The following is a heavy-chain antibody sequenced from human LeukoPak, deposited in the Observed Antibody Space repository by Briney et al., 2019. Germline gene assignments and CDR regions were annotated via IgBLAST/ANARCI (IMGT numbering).Heavy chain of an antibody. CDR1: GFAVSTNY. Sequence: GGSLRLSCAASGFAVSTNYMNWVRQAPGKGLEWISYIGSSGSPTHYADSVGGRFTISRDNAKNSLYLQMNSLRDEDTAVYFCARRPYSDTSGRLSDVWGQGTTVTVSS. J-gene: IGHJ6*02. CDR3: ARRPYSDTSGRLSDV. CDR2: IGSSGSPT. D-gene: IGHD3-22*01. V-gene: IGHV3-48*02.